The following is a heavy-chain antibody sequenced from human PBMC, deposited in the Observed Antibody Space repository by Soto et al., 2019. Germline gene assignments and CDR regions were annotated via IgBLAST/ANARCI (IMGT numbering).Heavy chain of an antibody. CDR2: INHSGST. CDR1: GGSFSGYY. CDR3: ARGKKSSSTSCYSDY. Sequence: KPSETLSLTCAVYGGSFSGYYWSWIRQPPGKGLEWIGEINHSGSTNYNPSLKSRVTISVDTSKNQFSLKLSSVTAADTAVYYCARGKKSSSTSCYSDYWGQGTLVTVSS. V-gene: IGHV4-34*01. D-gene: IGHD2-2*01. J-gene: IGHJ4*02.